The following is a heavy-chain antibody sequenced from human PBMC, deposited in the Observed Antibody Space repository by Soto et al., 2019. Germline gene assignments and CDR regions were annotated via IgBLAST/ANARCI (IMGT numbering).Heavy chain of an antibody. D-gene: IGHD6-19*01. J-gene: IGHJ4*02. CDR1: DVSTSNFF. Sequence: SETLSLTCTVSDVSTSNFFWKWFRQPPGKGLEWIGNIHSSGTSNYNPSLESRVTISLDTSNSQCSLKMNSVTAADTAVYYCARGSGWLTDYWGQGSQVTVSS. CDR3: ARGSGWLTDY. V-gene: IGHV4-59*08. CDR2: IHSSGTS.